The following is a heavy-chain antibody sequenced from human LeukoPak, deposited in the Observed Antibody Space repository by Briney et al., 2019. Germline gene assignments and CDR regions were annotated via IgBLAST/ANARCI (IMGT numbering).Heavy chain of an antibody. Sequence: GGSLRLSCAASGFTFSSYGMHWVRQAPGKGLEWVAFIRYDGSNKYYADSVKGRFTISRDNSKNTLYLQMNSLRAEDTAVYYCAKDLSYSSSSGPRFDYWRQGTLVTVSS. CDR1: GFTFSSYG. V-gene: IGHV3-30*02. CDR2: IRYDGSNK. CDR3: AKDLSYSSSSGPRFDY. J-gene: IGHJ4*02. D-gene: IGHD6-6*01.